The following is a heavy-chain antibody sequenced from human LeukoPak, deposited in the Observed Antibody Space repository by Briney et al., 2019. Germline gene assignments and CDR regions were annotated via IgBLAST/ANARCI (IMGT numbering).Heavy chain of an antibody. J-gene: IGHJ4*02. Sequence: ASVKVSCKASGYTFTRYYMHWVRQAPGQGLEWMGIINPSGGSTSYAQKFQGRVTMTRDTSTSTVYMELSSLRSEDTAVYYCARRGETAVVPAATFFDYWGQGTLVTVSS. V-gene: IGHV1-46*01. D-gene: IGHD2-2*01. CDR1: GYTFTRYY. CDR3: ARRGETAVVPAATFFDY. CDR2: INPSGGST.